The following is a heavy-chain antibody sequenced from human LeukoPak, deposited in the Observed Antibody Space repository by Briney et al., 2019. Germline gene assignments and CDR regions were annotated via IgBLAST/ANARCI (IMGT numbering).Heavy chain of an antibody. CDR3: ATYSYYYDSSGYAPQYGMDV. Sequence: PSETLSLTCAVSGGSISSGGYSWSWIRQPPGKGLEWIGYIYHNGSTYYNPSLKSRVTISVDTSNNQFSLKLSSVTAADTAVYYCATYSYYYDSSGYAPQYGMDVWGQGTTVTVSS. V-gene: IGHV4-30-2*02. CDR1: GGSISSGGYS. CDR2: IYHNGST. D-gene: IGHD3-22*01. J-gene: IGHJ6*02.